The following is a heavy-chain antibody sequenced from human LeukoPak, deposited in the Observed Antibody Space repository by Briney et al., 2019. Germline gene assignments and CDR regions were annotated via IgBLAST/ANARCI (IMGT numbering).Heavy chain of an antibody. CDR1: GGPMSSRSYY. V-gene: IGHV4-39*01. CDR2: NYYNEST. CDR3: ARVEGNYDSSPDARRRTRLFDY. Sequence: SETLSLTCTVSGGPMSSRSYYWGWIRQSPGKGLEWIGSNYYNESTYYNPSFKSRVTIHVDMSENQFSLRLNSVTAADTAVYYCARVEGNYDSSPDARRRTRLFDYWGQGTLVTVSS. J-gene: IGHJ4*02. D-gene: IGHD3-3*01.